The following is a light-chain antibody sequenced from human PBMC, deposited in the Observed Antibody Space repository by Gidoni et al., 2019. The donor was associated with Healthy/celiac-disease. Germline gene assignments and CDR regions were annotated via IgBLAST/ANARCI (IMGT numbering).Light chain of an antibody. CDR3: QQYVNLPMST. Sequence: DIQMTQSPSSLSASVGDRVTITCQASQDISNYLNWYQQKPGKAPKLLIYDASNLETGVPSRFSGSESGTDFTFTISSLQPEDIATYYCQQYVNLPMSTFXQXTKLEIQ. J-gene: IGKJ2*01. CDR2: DAS. V-gene: IGKV1-33*01. CDR1: QDISNY.